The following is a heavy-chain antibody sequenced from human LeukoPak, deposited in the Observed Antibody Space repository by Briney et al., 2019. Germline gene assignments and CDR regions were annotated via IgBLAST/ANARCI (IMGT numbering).Heavy chain of an antibody. Sequence: GGSLRLSCAASGFTFSSYAMSWVRQAPGKGLEWVSAISGSGGSTYYADSVKGRFTIPRDNSKNTLYLQMNSLRAEDTAVYYCAKDSPSRLNYYDSSGYYADIDYWGQGTLVTVSS. V-gene: IGHV3-23*01. CDR2: ISGSGGST. CDR1: GFTFSSYA. J-gene: IGHJ4*02. D-gene: IGHD3-22*01. CDR3: AKDSPSRLNYYDSSGYYADIDY.